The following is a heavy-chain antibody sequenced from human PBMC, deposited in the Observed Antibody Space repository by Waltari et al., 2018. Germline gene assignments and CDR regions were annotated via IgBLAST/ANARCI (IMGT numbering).Heavy chain of an antibody. D-gene: IGHD6-13*01. J-gene: IGHJ4*02. CDR2: SYQSGTT. CDR3: AGGGIAEADLDS. CDR1: AGSICRGRYY. Sequence: QLQLQESGPGLVKPSGTLSLTCTVPAGSICRGRYYCNWIHQHPGRGLEWIRYSYQSGTTYYNPSLKSRVTISVDRSKNQLSLNLTAVTAADTAVYFCAGGGIAEADLDSWGQGTLVTVSS. V-gene: IGHV4-30-2*01.